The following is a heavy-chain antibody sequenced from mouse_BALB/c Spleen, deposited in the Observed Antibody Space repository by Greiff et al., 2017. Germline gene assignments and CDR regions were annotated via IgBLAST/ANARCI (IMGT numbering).Heavy chain of an antibody. J-gene: IGHJ3*01. V-gene: IGHV5-17*02. CDR1: GFTFSSFG. D-gene: IGHD3-1*01. CDR2: ISSGSSTI. Sequence: EVKVVESGGGLVQPGGSRKLSCAASGFTFSSFGMHWVRQAPEKGLEWVAYISSGSSTIYYADTVKGRFTISRDNPKNTLFLQMTSLRSEDTAMHYCARSGENSPWFAYWGQGTLVTVSA. CDR3: ARSGENSPWFAY.